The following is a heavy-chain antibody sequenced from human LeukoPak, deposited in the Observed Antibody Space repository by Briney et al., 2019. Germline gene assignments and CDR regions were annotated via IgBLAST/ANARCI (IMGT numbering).Heavy chain of an antibody. CDR2: ISYDGSNI. D-gene: IGHD3-22*01. CDR3: AKGLLLAYDGSRYYGY. CDR1: GFTFSSYG. Sequence: GGSLRLSCAASGFTFSSYGMHWVRQAPGKGLEWVAFISYDGSNIYYADSVKGRFTISRDNAKNTLYLQMNSLRAEDPAVYYCAKGLLLAYDGSRYYGYWGPGTLGTVSP. V-gene: IGHV3-30*18. J-gene: IGHJ4*03.